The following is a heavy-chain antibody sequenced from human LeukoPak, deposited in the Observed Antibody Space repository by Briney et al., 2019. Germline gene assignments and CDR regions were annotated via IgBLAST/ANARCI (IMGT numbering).Heavy chain of an antibody. CDR2: VDDSRST. CDR1: GDSLTNNY. CDR3: ATCRDEVGDYRFMS. J-gene: IGHJ5*02. Sequence: SETLSLTCTLSGDSLTNNYWSWIRQPPRKGLEWMGYVDDSRSTKSNPSLKSRVTFSLHTSQTLFSLKWSSSTAADMAVYYSATCRDEVGDYRFMSWGEGNLVTVSS. D-gene: IGHD4-17*01. V-gene: IGHV4-59*01.